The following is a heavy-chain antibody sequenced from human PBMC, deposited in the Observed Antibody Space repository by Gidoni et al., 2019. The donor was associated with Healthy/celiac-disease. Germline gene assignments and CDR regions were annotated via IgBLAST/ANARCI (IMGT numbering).Heavy chain of an antibody. CDR2: ISYDGSNK. CDR3: ASGMVRGVGELDY. CDR1: GFTFSSYA. J-gene: IGHJ4*02. Sequence: QVQLVESGGGVVQPRRSLPLSCAASGFTFSSYAMHWVRQAPGKGLEWVAVISYDGSNKYYADSVKGRFTISRDNSKNTLYLQMNSLRAEDTAVYYCASGMVRGVGELDYWGQGTLVTVSS. D-gene: IGHD3-10*01. V-gene: IGHV3-30*04.